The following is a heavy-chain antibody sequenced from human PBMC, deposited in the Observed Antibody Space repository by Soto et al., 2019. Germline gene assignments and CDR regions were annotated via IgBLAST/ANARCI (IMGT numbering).Heavy chain of an antibody. CDR1: GGSISSSSYY. D-gene: IGHD5-12*01. V-gene: IGHV4-39*01. Sequence: KPSETLSLTCTVSGGSISSSSYYWGWIRQPPGKGLEWIGSIYYSGSTYYNPSLKSRVTISVDTSKNQFSLKLSSVTAADTAVYYCASPPSGYSGYVASFYYWGQGTLVTVSS. CDR2: IYYSGST. CDR3: ASPPSGYSGYVASFYY. J-gene: IGHJ4*02.